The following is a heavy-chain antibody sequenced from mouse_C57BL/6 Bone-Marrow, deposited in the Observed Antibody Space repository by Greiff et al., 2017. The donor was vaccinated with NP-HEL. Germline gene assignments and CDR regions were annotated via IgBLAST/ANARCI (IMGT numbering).Heavy chain of an antibody. CDR2: INSDGGST. CDR3: ARLITTGGWYFDV. Sequence: EVQVVESGGGLVQPGESLKLSCESNEYEFPSHDMSWVRKTPEKRLELVAAINSDGGSTYYPDTMERRFIISRDNTKKTLCLQMSSLRSEDTALYYCARLITTGGWYFDVWGTGTTVTVSS. CDR1: EYEFPSHD. V-gene: IGHV5-2*01. D-gene: IGHD2-4*01. J-gene: IGHJ1*03.